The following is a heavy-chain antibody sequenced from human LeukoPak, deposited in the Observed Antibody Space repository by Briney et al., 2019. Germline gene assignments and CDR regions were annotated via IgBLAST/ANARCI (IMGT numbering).Heavy chain of an antibody. D-gene: IGHD1-26*01. CDR1: GFTFSSYA. CDR3: AKGRYSGNYHIDY. V-gene: IGHV3-23*01. CDR2: ISGSGGST. Sequence: GGSLRLSCAASGFTFSSYAMSWVRQVPGKGLEWVSAISGSGGSTYYADSVKGRFTISRDNSKNTLYLQMNSLRAEDTAVYYCAKGRYSGNYHIDYWGQGTLVTVSS. J-gene: IGHJ4*02.